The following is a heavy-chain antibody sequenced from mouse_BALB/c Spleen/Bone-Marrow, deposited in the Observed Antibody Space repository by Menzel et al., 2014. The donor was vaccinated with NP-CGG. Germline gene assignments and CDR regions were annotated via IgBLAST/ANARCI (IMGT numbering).Heavy chain of an antibody. V-gene: IGHV5-6*01. CDR3: ARGGLRRNIAYAMDY. CDR2: ISSGGSYT. J-gene: IGHJ4*01. CDR1: GFTFSSYG. D-gene: IGHD2-4*01. Sequence: EVKLVESGGDLVKPGGSLKLSCAASGFTFSSYGVSWVRQTSDKRLEWVATISSGGSYTYYPDSVEGRFTISRDNAKNTLYLQMSSLKSEDAAMYYCARGGLRRNIAYAMDYWSQGTSVTVSS.